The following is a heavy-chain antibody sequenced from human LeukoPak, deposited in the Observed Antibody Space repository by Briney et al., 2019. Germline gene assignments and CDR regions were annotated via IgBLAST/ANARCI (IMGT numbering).Heavy chain of an antibody. Sequence: GGSLRLSCIASGFTFSSYAMSWVRQAPGKGLEWVSIVTYSGGSTFYADSVKGRFTISRDNSKNTLYLQMNSLRADDTAVYYCAKDVTYYSDITGSWGAFHIWGQGTMVTVSS. CDR3: AKDVTYYSDITGSWGAFHI. CDR1: GFTFSSYA. D-gene: IGHD3-22*01. V-gene: IGHV3-23*01. J-gene: IGHJ3*02. CDR2: VTYSGGST.